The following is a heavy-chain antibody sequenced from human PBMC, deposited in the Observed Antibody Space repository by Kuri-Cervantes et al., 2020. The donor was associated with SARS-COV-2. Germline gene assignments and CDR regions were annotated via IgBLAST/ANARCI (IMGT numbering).Heavy chain of an antibody. CDR3: ASGNDFSLDY. CDR2: MYYTGKS. J-gene: IGHJ4*02. V-gene: IGHV4-59*01. Sequence: SETLSLTCTVSYASMTSFYWSWIRQSPGRGLERIGYMYYTGKSNYNPSLESRVSMSLAASESRFFLTLTSVTTADTAIYYCASGNDFSLDYWGQGILVTVSS. D-gene: IGHD4-11*01. CDR1: YASMTSFY.